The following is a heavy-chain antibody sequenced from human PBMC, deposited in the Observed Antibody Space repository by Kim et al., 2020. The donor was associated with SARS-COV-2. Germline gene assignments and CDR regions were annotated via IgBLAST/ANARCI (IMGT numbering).Heavy chain of an antibody. V-gene: IGHV1-69*01. Sequence: KFQGRVTITADESTSTAYMELSSRRSEDTAVYYCARGAMVRGVIIVGFDYWGQGTLVTVSS. J-gene: IGHJ4*02. D-gene: IGHD3-10*01. CDR3: ARGAMVRGVIIVGFDY.